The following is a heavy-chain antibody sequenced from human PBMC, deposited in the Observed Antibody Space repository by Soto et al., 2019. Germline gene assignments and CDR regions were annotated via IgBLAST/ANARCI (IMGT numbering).Heavy chain of an antibody. D-gene: IGHD3-22*01. J-gene: IGHJ4*02. Sequence: ASVKVSCKASGYTFTSYYMHWVRQAPGQGLEWMGIINPSGGSTSYAQKFQGRITRTRDTSTSTVYMELSSLRSEDTAVYYCARDPSLYYDSSGVTVDYWGQGTLVTVSS. CDR2: INPSGGST. CDR1: GYTFTSYY. CDR3: ARDPSLYYDSSGVTVDY. V-gene: IGHV1-46*01.